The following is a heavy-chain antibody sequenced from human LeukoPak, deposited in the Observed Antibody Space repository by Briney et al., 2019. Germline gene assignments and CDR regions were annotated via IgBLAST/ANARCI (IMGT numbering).Heavy chain of an antibody. Sequence: SETLSLTRTVSGGSISSYYWSWIRQPPGKGLEWIGYISYSGSTNYNPSLKSRVTISVDTSKNQFSLKLSSVTEADTAVYYCARTAVAGSGIYWGQGTLVTVSS. V-gene: IGHV4-59*01. CDR1: GGSISSYY. CDR3: ARTAVAGSGIY. J-gene: IGHJ4*02. CDR2: ISYSGST. D-gene: IGHD6-19*01.